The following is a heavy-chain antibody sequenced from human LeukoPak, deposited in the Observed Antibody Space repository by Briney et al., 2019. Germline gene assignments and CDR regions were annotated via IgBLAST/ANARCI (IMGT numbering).Heavy chain of an antibody. J-gene: IGHJ4*02. Sequence: SETLSLTCTDSGGSISSYYWSWIRQPPGKGLEWIGYIYYSGSTNYNPSLKSRVTISVDTPKNQFSLKLSSVTAADTAVYYCARTDSSGWYYFDYWGQGTLVTVSS. CDR1: GGSISSYY. V-gene: IGHV4-59*01. CDR3: ARTDSSGWYYFDY. CDR2: IYYSGST. D-gene: IGHD6-19*01.